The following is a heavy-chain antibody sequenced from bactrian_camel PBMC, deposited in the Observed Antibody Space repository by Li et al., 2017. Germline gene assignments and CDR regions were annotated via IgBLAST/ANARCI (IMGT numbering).Heavy chain of an antibody. CDR2: IESDGST. Sequence: HVQLVESGGGSVQVGGSLRLSCVASGDTIGRYCMGWFRQIPDEEREAVAGIESDGSTSYAASVKGRFTISKDNAKHTLFLQMNSLKPEDTAMYYCAVDSWQPLEIAGKKGPFVTGARGPRSPSP. D-gene: IGHD7*01. J-gene: IGHJ6*01. V-gene: IGHV3S55*01. CDR3: AVDSWQPLEIAGKKGPFVT. CDR1: GDTIGRYC.